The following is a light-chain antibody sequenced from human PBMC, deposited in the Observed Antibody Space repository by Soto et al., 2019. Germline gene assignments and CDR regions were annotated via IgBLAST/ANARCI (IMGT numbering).Light chain of an antibody. CDR3: SSYTSSSTEV. J-gene: IGLJ1*01. CDR1: SSDVGGYKY. V-gene: IGLV2-14*01. CDR2: EVS. Sequence: QPALTQPASVSGSPGQSITISCTGTSSDVGGYKYVSWYQQHPGKAPKLMIYEVSNRPSGVSNRFSGSKSGNTASLTISGLQAEDEADYYCSSYTSSSTEVFGTGTKVTVL.